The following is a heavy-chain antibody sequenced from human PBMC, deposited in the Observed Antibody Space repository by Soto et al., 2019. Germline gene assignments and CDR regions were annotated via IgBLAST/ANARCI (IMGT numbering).Heavy chain of an antibody. J-gene: IGHJ6*02. V-gene: IGHV3-48*02. D-gene: IGHD1-26*01. CDR2: ISSSSGST. CDR1: GFSFSSYT. Sequence: GGSLRLSCAASGFSFSSYTMNWVRQAPGKGLEWVSHISSSSGSTYYADSVKGRFTISRDNAKNSLYLQMNSLRDEDTAVYYCARGRESMDVWGQGTTVTVSS. CDR3: ARGRESMDV.